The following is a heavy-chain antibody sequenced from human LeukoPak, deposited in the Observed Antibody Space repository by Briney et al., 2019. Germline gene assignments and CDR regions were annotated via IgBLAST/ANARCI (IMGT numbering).Heavy chain of an antibody. CDR1: GYTFTSYG. J-gene: IGHJ4*02. Sequence: ASVKVSCKASGYTFTSYGISWVRQAPGQGLEWMGGIIPIFGTANYAQKFQGRVTITADESTSTAYMELSSLRSEDTAVYYCARDLVSGYDTGTFDYWGQGTLVTVSS. V-gene: IGHV1-69*13. CDR2: IIPIFGTA. D-gene: IGHD5-12*01. CDR3: ARDLVSGYDTGTFDY.